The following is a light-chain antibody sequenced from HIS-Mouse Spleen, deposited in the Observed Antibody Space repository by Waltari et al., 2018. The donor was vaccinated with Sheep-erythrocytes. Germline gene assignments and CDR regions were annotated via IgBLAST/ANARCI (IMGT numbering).Light chain of an antibody. CDR2: DVS. J-gene: IGLJ1*01. Sequence: QSALTQPRSVSGSPGQSVTIACSGTSSDGGVYNFASWYQQYPGKAPKLMIYDVSKRPSGVPDRFSGSKSGNTASLTISGLQAEDEADYYCCSYAGSYNHVFATGTKVTVL. CDR1: SSDGGVYNF. CDR3: CSYAGSYNHV. V-gene: IGLV2-11*01.